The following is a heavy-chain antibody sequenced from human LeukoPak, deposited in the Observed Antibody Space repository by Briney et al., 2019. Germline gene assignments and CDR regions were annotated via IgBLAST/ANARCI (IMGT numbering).Heavy chain of an antibody. D-gene: IGHD3-10*01. Sequence: ASVKVSCKVSGYTLTELSMHWVRQAPGKGLEWMGGFDPEDGETIYAQKFQGRVTMTEDTSTDTAYMELSSLRSEDTAVYYCETDRPSGGYKIDAFDIWGQGTMVTVSS. CDR3: ETDRPSGGYKIDAFDI. CDR2: FDPEDGET. J-gene: IGHJ3*02. V-gene: IGHV1-24*01. CDR1: GYTLTELS.